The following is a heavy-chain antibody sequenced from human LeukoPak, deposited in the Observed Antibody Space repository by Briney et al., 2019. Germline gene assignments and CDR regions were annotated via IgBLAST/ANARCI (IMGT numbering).Heavy chain of an antibody. CDR3: AKSRDWFSNWFDP. D-gene: IGHD3-9*01. CDR2: ISYDGSNK. CDR1: GFTFSSYG. Sequence: GGSLRLSCAASGFTFSSYGMHWVRQAPGKGLEWEAVISYDGSNKYYADSVKGRFTISRDNSKNTLYLQMNSLRAEDTAVYYCAKSRDWFSNWFDPWGQGTLVTVSS. V-gene: IGHV3-30*18. J-gene: IGHJ5*02.